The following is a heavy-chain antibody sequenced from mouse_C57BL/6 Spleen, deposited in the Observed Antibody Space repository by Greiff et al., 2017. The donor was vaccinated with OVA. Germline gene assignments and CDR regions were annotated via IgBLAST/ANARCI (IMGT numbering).Heavy chain of an antibody. CDR3: ARRTTVVAPYFDY. J-gene: IGHJ2*01. D-gene: IGHD1-1*01. V-gene: IGHV1-80*01. CDR2: IYPGDGDT. CDR1: GYAFSSYW. Sequence: VQLQQSGAELVKPGASVKISCKASGYAFSSYWMNWVKQRPGKGLEWIGQIYPGDGDTNYNGKFKGKATLTADKSSSTAYMQLSSLTSEDSAVYFGARRTTVVAPYFDYWGQGTTLTVSS.